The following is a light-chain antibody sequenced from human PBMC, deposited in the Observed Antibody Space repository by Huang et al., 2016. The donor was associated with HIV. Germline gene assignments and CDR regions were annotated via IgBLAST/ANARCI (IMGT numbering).Light chain of an antibody. V-gene: IGKV1-5*01. CDR2: YAS. CDR1: QSIDSY. Sequence: DIQMTQSPSTLSASVGDRVTITCRASQSIDSYLAWYQQKPGKAPKLLLYYASSLDSGVPSRFSGSGSGTEFTLTISSLQPDNFATYYCQQYHSYPGTFGQGTKVEIK. CDR3: QQYHSYPGT. J-gene: IGKJ1*01.